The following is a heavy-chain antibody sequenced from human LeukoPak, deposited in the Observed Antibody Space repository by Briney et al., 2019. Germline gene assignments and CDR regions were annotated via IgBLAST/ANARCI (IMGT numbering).Heavy chain of an antibody. CDR1: GGSISSSSYY. CDR2: IYYSGST. CDR3: ARLHRNDYIFFY. V-gene: IGHV4-39*01. J-gene: IGHJ4*02. D-gene: IGHD4-11*01. Sequence: SETLSLTCTVSGGSISSSSYYWGWIRQPPGKGLEWIGSIYYSGSTYYNPSRKRRVTISVDTSKNQFSLKLSSVTAADTAVYYCARLHRNDYIFFYWGQGTLVTVSS.